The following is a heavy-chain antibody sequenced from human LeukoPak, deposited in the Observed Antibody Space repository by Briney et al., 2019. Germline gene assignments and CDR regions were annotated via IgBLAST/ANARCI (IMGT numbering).Heavy chain of an antibody. CDR3: AREIVTTVSSPNWFDP. J-gene: IGHJ5*02. D-gene: IGHD4-11*01. CDR2: IYYSGST. Sequence: SQTLSLTCTVSGGSISSGGYYWSWIRQHPGKGLEWIGYIYYSGSTYYNPSLKSRVTISVDTSKNQFSLKLSSVTAADTAVYYYAREIVTTVSSPNWFDPWGQGTLVTVSS. CDR1: GGSISSGGYY. V-gene: IGHV4-31*03.